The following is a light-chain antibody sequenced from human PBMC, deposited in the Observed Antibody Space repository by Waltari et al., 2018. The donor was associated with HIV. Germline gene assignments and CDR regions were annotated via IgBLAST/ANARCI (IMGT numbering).Light chain of an antibody. Sequence: DLQLTQSPSTLSVSVGVRVPITCRASESISTFLVWYQQKPGKAPRLLIFGASSLQNGVPSRFIGSGSGTDFTLTISSLQPDDFATYYCQHYRSSFRTFGQGTRVEMK. CDR3: QHYRSSFRT. J-gene: IGKJ1*01. V-gene: IGKV1-5*03. CDR2: GAS. CDR1: ESISTF.